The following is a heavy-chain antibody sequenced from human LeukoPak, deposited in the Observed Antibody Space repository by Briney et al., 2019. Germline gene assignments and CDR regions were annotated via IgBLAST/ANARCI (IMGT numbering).Heavy chain of an antibody. J-gene: IGHJ6*03. Sequence: ASVKVSCKASGYTFTSYDINWVRQATGQGLEWMGWMNPNSGNTGYAQKFQGRVTMTRNTSISTAYMELSSLRSEDTAVYYCARVITGDYVGSYYYYYYYMDVWGKGTTVTVSS. CDR1: GYTFTSYD. CDR2: MNPNSGNT. CDR3: ARVITGDYVGSYYYYYYYMDV. V-gene: IGHV1-8*01. D-gene: IGHD4-17*01.